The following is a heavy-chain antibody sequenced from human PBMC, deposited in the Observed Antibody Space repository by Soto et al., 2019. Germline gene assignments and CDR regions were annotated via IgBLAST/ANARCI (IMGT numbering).Heavy chain of an antibody. CDR1: GFTFSSYS. CDR2: ISSSSTYI. Sequence: EVQLVESGGGLVKPGGSLRLSCAASGFTFSSYSMNWVRQAPGKGLEWVSSISSSSTYIYYAASVKGRFTISRDNAKKSLYLQMNSLRAEDTAVYYCAREYLPAANAFDIWGQGTMVTVSS. J-gene: IGHJ3*02. V-gene: IGHV3-21*01. D-gene: IGHD2-2*01. CDR3: AREYLPAANAFDI.